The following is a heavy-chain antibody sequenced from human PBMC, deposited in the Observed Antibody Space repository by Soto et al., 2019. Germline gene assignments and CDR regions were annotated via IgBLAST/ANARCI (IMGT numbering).Heavy chain of an antibody. V-gene: IGHV6-1*01. CDR2: TYYRSKWYD. D-gene: IGHD2-15*01. J-gene: IGHJ4*02. CDR3: ASEGAASTDYGGNIDY. CDR1: GDSVSSNRAA. Sequence: SQTLSLTCAISGDSVSSNRAAWNWIRQSPSRGLEWLGRTYYRSKWYDDYAVSVKGRITINPDTSKNQFSLHQNSVTPEDTAVYYCASEGAASTDYGGNIDYWGPGTLVTVSS.